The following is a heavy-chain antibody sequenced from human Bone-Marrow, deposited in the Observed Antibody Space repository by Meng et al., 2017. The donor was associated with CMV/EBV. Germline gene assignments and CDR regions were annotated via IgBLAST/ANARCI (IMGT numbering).Heavy chain of an antibody. V-gene: IGHV1-2*02. D-gene: IGHD5-18*01. CDR2: IHPKNGGT. J-gene: IGHJ4*02. CDR1: GYICSDYY. Sequence: QVRLGQSGAEVEGPGASVKVSCKASGYICSDYYIPWVRHAPGQGLEWMGWIHPKNGGTKYAQKFQGRVTMTRDTSISTTYMDLNRLISDDTAVYYCARDPDTPMAFDHWGQGTLVTVSS. CDR3: ARDPDTPMAFDH.